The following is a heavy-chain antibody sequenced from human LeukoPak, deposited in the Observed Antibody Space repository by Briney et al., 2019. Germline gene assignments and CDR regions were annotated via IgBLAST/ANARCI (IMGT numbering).Heavy chain of an antibody. Sequence: PSETLSLTCTVSGGSISSSSYYWGWIRQPPGKGLEWIGSIYYSGSTYYNPSLKSRVTISVDTSKNQFSLKLSSVTAADTAVYYCARAWDGYNYLDYWGQGTLVTVSS. V-gene: IGHV4-39*07. J-gene: IGHJ4*02. CDR2: IYYSGST. CDR1: GGSISSSSYY. D-gene: IGHD5-24*01. CDR3: ARAWDGYNYLDY.